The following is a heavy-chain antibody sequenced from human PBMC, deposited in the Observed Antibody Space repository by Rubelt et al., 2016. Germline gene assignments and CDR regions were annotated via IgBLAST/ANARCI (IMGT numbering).Heavy chain of an antibody. CDR3: ARGYFDSTGDFDY. J-gene: IGHJ4*02. V-gene: IGHV1-46*01. CDR2: INPSGGST. Sequence: QVQLVQSGAEVKKPGASVKVSCKASGYTFTSYYMHWVRQAPGQGLEWMGIINPSGGSTTYAQKCQGRVTMTRDTSTSTVYMDLSSLRSDDTAVYYCARGYFDSTGDFDYWGQGTLVTVSS. D-gene: IGHD3-22*01. CDR1: GYTFTSYY.